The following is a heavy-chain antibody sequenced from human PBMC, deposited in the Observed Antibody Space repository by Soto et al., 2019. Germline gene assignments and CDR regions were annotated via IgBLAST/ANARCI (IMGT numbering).Heavy chain of an antibody. D-gene: IGHD3-10*01. CDR2: IIPIFGTA. J-gene: IGHJ5*02. CDR3: ARGSELIWFGELLSPFDH. CDR1: GGTFSSYA. V-gene: IGHV1-69*06. Sequence: GASVKVSCKASGGTFSSYAISWVRQAPGQGLEWMGGIIPIFGTANYAQKFQGRVTITADKSTSTAYMELSSLRSEDTAVYYCARGSELIWFGELLSPFDHWGQGTLVTVSS.